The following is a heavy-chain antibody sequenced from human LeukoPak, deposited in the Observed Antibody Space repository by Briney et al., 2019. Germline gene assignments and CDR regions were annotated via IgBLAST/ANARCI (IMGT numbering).Heavy chain of an antibody. J-gene: IGHJ5*02. CDR2: FDPEDGET. Sequence: ASVKVSCKVSGYTLTELSMHWVRQAPGKGLEWMGGFDPEDGETIYAQKFQGRVTMTTDTSTSTAYMELRSLRSDDTAVYYCARDRGYSGYDYVLSGNWFDPWAREPWSPSPQ. V-gene: IGHV1-24*01. CDR3: ARDRGYSGYDYVLSGNWFDP. D-gene: IGHD5-12*01. CDR1: GYTLTELS.